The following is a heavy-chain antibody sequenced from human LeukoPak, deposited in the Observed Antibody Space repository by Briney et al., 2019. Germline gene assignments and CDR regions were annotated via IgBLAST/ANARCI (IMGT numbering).Heavy chain of an antibody. CDR2: ISYDGRNK. J-gene: IGHJ4*02. Sequence: PGKPLRLSCAASGFTFNNYGMHWVRQAPGKGLEWVAVISYDGRNKHYPDSVKGRFTISRDISTDTLWLQMDSLRTEDTAVYYCAKGPLRGTAAAIDCWGQGTLVTVSS. D-gene: IGHD2-2*01. CDR3: AKGPLRGTAAAIDC. V-gene: IGHV3-30*18. CDR1: GFTFNNYG.